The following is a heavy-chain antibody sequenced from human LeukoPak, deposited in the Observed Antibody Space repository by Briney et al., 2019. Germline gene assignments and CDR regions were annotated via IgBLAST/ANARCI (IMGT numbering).Heavy chain of an antibody. CDR2: ISAYNGNT. D-gene: IGHD3-22*01. CDR3: ARDLSDSSGYYPDY. Sequence: GASVKVSCKAAGYTFTSYGISLGRQAPGQGLEWMGWISAYNGNTNYAQKLQGRVTMTTDTSTSTAYMELRSLRSDDTAVYYCARDLSDSSGYYPDYWGQGTLVTVSS. J-gene: IGHJ4*02. V-gene: IGHV1-18*01. CDR1: GYTFTSYG.